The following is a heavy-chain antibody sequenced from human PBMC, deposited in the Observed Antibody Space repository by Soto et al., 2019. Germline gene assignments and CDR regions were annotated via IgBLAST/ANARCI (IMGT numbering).Heavy chain of an antibody. Sequence: PSETLSLTCTVSGGSISSYYWSWIRQPAGKGLEWIGRIYTSGSTNYNPSLKSRVTMSVDTSKNQFSLKLSSVTAADTAVYYCARDRVYSSGSYYYYGMDVWGQGTTVTVSS. CDR2: IYTSGST. J-gene: IGHJ6*02. V-gene: IGHV4-4*07. D-gene: IGHD3-22*01. CDR3: ARDRVYSSGSYYYYGMDV. CDR1: GGSISSYY.